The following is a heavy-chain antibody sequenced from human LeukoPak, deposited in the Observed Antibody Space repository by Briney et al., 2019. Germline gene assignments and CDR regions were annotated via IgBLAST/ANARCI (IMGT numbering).Heavy chain of an antibody. CDR1: EFTEFTFSSYW. V-gene: IGHV3-7*04. CDR3: ARGIGGKVVLTFDH. J-gene: IGHJ4*02. CDR2: IKPDGSEQ. Sequence: GGSLRLSCAASEFTEFTFSSYWMSWVRQAPGKGLEWVANIKPDGSEQYYVDSVKGRFTVSRDNAQNSLYLQMNILRAEDTAVYYCARGIGGKVVLTFDHWGQGTLVTVSS. D-gene: IGHD4-23*01.